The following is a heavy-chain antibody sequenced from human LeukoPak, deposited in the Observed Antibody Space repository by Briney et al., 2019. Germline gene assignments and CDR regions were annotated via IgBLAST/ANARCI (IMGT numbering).Heavy chain of an antibody. CDR1: GGSFSGYY. D-gene: IGHD3-10*01. CDR3: ARPHGSGYYNYYMDV. V-gene: IGHV4-34*01. Sequence: SETLSLTCAVYGGSFSGYYWSWIRQPPGKGLEWIGTIHYTGRTYYNPSLKSRVTMSVDTSKNQFSLKLSSVTATDTAVYYCARPHGSGYYNYYMDVWGKGTTVIVSS. CDR2: IHYTGRT. J-gene: IGHJ6*03.